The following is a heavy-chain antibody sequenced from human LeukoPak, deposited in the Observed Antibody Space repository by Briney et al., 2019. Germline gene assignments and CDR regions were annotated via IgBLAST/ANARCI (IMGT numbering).Heavy chain of an antibody. Sequence: ASVKLSCKASGGTFSSYAISWVRQAPGQGLEWMGGIIPIFGTANYAQKYQGRVTITAAESTSTAYMELSSLRSEDTAVYYCARSGAYYYDSSGYYHQWGQGTLVTVSS. CDR1: GGTFSSYA. CDR2: IIPIFGTA. D-gene: IGHD3-22*01. V-gene: IGHV1-69*13. J-gene: IGHJ4*02. CDR3: ARSGAYYYDSSGYYHQ.